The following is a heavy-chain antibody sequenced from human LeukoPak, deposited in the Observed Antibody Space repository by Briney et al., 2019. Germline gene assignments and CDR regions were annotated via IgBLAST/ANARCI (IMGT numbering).Heavy chain of an antibody. CDR3: ARVRGRNYGSGSYAGLDV. Sequence: GMSLRLSCGASGFTFRSYGMYWVRQAPSKGLEWVAVIWYDGTKEYYADSVKGRFSISRDNSKNTLFLQMNSLRAEDTAVYYCARVRGRNYGSGSYAGLDVWGKGTTVTVSS. D-gene: IGHD3-10*01. CDR2: IWYDGTKE. CDR1: GFTFRSYG. J-gene: IGHJ6*04. V-gene: IGHV3-33*07.